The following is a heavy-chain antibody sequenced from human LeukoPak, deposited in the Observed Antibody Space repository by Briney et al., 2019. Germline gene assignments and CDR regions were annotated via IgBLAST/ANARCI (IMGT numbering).Heavy chain of an antibody. V-gene: IGHV5-51*01. CDR2: IYPGDSDT. Sequence: GESLKISCKASVFSFTNYWIAWVRQTPGQGLEWMGSIYPGDSDTRYNPSFQGQVTISADKSIKTAYLQWSSLKASDTAIYYCARRGGGSSGGFYFDYWGQGSLVTVSS. D-gene: IGHD2-15*01. CDR3: ARRGGGSSGGFYFDY. CDR1: VFSFTNYW. J-gene: IGHJ4*02.